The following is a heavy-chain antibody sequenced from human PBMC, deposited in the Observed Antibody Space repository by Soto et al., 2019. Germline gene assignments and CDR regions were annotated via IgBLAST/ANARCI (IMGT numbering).Heavy chain of an antibody. D-gene: IGHD3-9*01. CDR3: AKAYYDILTGLPTTFEY. CDR1: GFTFSSYA. J-gene: IGHJ4*02. CDR2: ISGSGGST. V-gene: IGHV3-23*01. Sequence: GGSLRLSCAASGFTFSSYAMSWVRQAPGKGLEWVSAISGSGGSTYYADSVKGRFTISRDNSKNTLYVQMNSLRAEDTAVYYCAKAYYDILTGLPTTFEYWGQGTLVTVSS.